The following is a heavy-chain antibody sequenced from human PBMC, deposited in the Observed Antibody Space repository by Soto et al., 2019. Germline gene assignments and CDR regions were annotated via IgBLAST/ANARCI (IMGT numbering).Heavy chain of an antibody. Sequence: EVKLVESGGGLVQPGGSLRLSCAASGFTFSRYEMNWVRQAPGKGLEWVSYISSWGDTIYYAESVRGRFTISRDNAENSLYLQMNSLSADDTAVYYCAREDLNCAGDCNSYWGQGTRVTVSS. CDR1: GFTFSRYE. V-gene: IGHV3-48*03. J-gene: IGHJ4*02. D-gene: IGHD2-21*02. CDR2: ISSWGDTI. CDR3: AREDLNCAGDCNSY.